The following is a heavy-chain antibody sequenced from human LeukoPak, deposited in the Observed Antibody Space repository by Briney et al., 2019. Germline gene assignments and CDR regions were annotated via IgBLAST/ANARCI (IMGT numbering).Heavy chain of an antibody. D-gene: IGHD1-1*01. CDR3: ARGPPRGKYYYMDV. CDR1: GFTFSSFD. CDR2: IGTASDT. V-gene: IGHV3-13*01. J-gene: IGHJ6*03. Sequence: PGGSLRLSCAASGFTFSSFDMHWVRHPTGQGLGWVSTIGTASDTYYPGSVEGRFTLSRDNAKNSFYLQMNSLTAGDTAVYYCARGPPRGKYYYMDVWGKGTTVTVSS.